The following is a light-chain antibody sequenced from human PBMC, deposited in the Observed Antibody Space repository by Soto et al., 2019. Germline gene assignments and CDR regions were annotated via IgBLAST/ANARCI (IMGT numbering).Light chain of an antibody. V-gene: IGLV2-14*01. CDR2: EVS. CDR1: SVDVGDYNF. J-gene: IGLJ1*01. CDR3: TSYTSSSTYV. Sequence: QSALTQPASVSGSPGQSLTISCTGTSVDVGDYNFVSWYQQHPGKAPKLMIYEVSNRPSGVSNRFSGSKSGNTASLTISGLQAEDEADYYCTSYTSSSTYVFXTGTKVTVL.